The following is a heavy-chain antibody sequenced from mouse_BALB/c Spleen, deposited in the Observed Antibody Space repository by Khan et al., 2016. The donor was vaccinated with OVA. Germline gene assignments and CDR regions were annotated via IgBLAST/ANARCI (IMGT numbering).Heavy chain of an antibody. D-gene: IGHD1-2*01. J-gene: IGHJ2*01. V-gene: IGHV3-2*02. Sequence: VQLKESGPGLVKPSQSLSLTCTVTGYSITSGYGWNWIRQFPGNKLEWMGYISYSGSTNYNPSLKSRISITRDTSKNQFFLQFNSVITEVTATYYCARTARIKYWGQGTTLTVSS. CDR1: GYSITSGYG. CDR3: ARTARIKY. CDR2: ISYSGST.